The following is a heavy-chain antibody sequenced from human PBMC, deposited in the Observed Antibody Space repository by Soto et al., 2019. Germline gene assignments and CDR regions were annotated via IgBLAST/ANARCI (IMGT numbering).Heavy chain of an antibody. D-gene: IGHD6-13*01. CDR1: GFTFSSYA. CDR3: AKRFLFGYSSSWHSIIFFDY. CDR2: ISGSGGST. V-gene: IGHV3-23*01. J-gene: IGHJ4*02. Sequence: LRLSCAASGFTFSSYAMSWVRQAPGKGLEWVSAISGSGGSTYYADSVKGRFTISRDNSKNTLYLQMNSLRAEDTAVYYCAKRFLFGYSSSWHSIIFFDYWGQGTLVTVSS.